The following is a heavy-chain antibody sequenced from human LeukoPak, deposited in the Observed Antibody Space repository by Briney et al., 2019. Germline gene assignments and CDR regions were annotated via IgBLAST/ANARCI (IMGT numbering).Heavy chain of an antibody. CDR1: GFTVSSNY. CDR3: ARGTMRWSGYHYLSLLDYMDV. V-gene: IGHV3-53*04. CDR2: IYSGGST. J-gene: IGHJ6*03. D-gene: IGHD3-3*01. Sequence: GGSLRLSCAASGFTVSSNYMSWVRQAPGKGLEWVSVIYSGGSTYYADSVKGRFTISRHNSKNTLYLQMNSLRAEDTAVYYCARGTMRWSGYHYLSLLDYMDVWGKGTTVTVSS.